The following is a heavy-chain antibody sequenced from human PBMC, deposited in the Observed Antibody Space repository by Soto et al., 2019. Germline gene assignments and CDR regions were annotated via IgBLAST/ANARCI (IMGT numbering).Heavy chain of an antibody. D-gene: IGHD5-18*01. V-gene: IGHV1-18*01. J-gene: IGHJ4*02. Sequence: QVQLVQSGAEVREPGASVKVSCTASGYTFTNYGVSWVRQAPGQGLEWMGWIGGYKGNTNYAQKLQGRVTLTTDTSTCTAYMELRSLRSDDTAVYYCAPHTLDTGMPSGYWGQGTLVTVSS. CDR1: GYTFTNYG. CDR3: APHTLDTGMPSGY. CDR2: IGGYKGNT.